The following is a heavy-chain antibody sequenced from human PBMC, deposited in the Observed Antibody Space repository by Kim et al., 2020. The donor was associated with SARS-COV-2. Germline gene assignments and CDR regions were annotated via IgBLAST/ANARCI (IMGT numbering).Heavy chain of an antibody. Sequence: GGSLRLSCTASGFTFSSYGMHWVRQAPGKGLEWVAVISYDGSNKYYADSVKGRFTISRDNSKNTLYLQMNSLRAEDTAVYYCAKDGGPLGDLYFDYWGQGTLVTVSS. V-gene: IGHV3-30*18. CDR2: ISYDGSNK. J-gene: IGHJ4*02. CDR1: GFTFSSYG. CDR3: AKDGGPLGDLYFDY. D-gene: IGHD3-16*01.